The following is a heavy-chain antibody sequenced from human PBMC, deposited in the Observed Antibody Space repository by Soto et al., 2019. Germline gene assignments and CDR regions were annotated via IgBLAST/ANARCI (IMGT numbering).Heavy chain of an antibody. CDR2: IIPNFGSA. CDR1: GGTFSTYV. V-gene: IGHV1-69*12. D-gene: IGHD7-27*01. J-gene: IGHJ1*01. Sequence: QVQLVQSGAEVKKPGSSMKVFCKASGGTFSTYVMNWVRQAPGQGLEWMGGIIPNFGSANYAQKFQGRVTITADESTSTAYREVASLRSDDTAVYFCARGVRRDLLLGEYFEKWGQGTLVIVSS. CDR3: ARGVRRDLLLGEYFEK.